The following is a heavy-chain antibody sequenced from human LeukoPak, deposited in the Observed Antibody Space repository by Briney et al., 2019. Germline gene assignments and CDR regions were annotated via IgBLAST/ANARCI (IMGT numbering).Heavy chain of an antibody. Sequence: SQTLSLTCAISGDSVSSNSAAWNWIRQSPSRGLEWLVRTYYRSKWYNDYAVSVKSRITINPDTSKNQFSLRLNSVTPEDTAVYYCARDHPGISAAAGRGIDYWGQGTLVTVSS. CDR3: ARDHPGISAAAGRGIDY. D-gene: IGHD6-13*01. J-gene: IGHJ4*02. CDR2: TYYRSKWYN. CDR1: GDSVSSNSAA. V-gene: IGHV6-1*01.